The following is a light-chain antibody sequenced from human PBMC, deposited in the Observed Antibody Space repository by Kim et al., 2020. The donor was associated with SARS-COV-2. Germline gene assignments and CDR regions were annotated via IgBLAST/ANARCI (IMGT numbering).Light chain of an antibody. Sequence: IVMTQSPATLSVSPGERATLSCRATQSVSSNLAWYQQKPGQAPRIVIYGASTRATGIPARFSGSGSGTEFTLTISSLQSEDFAIYYCQQYNNWPWTFGQGTKVDIK. J-gene: IGKJ1*01. CDR2: GAS. CDR3: QQYNNWPWT. CDR1: QSVSSN. V-gene: IGKV3-15*01.